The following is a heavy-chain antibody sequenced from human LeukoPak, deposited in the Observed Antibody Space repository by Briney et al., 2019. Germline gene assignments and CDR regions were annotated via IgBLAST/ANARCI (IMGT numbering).Heavy chain of an antibody. Sequence: GGSLRLSCTASGFTFSDYSMNWVRQAPGKGLEWVPSISSSGNYIYYADSMKGRFTISRDNAKNSLYLQMNSLRAEDTAVYYCARGGINVDTAMVTLHYWGQGTLVTVSS. CDR3: ARGGINVDTAMVTLHY. D-gene: IGHD5-18*01. CDR1: GFTFSDYS. CDR2: ISSSGNYI. J-gene: IGHJ4*02. V-gene: IGHV3-21*01.